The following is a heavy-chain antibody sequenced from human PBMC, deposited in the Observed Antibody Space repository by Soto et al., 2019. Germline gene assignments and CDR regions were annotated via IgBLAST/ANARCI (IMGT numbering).Heavy chain of an antibody. Sequence: GGSLRLSCTASGFTFGDYAMSWFRQAPGKGLEWVGFIRSKAYGGTTEYAASVKGRFTISRDDSKSIAYLQMNSLKTEDTAVYYCTRDLAISPSGSLPFYYYYYGMDVWGQGTTVTVSS. D-gene: IGHD3-10*01. CDR2: IRSKAYGGTT. J-gene: IGHJ6*02. V-gene: IGHV3-49*03. CDR1: GFTFGDYA. CDR3: TRDLAISPSGSLPFYYYYYGMDV.